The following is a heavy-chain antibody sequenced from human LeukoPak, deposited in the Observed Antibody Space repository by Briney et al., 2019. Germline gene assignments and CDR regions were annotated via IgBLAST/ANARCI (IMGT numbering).Heavy chain of an antibody. Sequence: SETLSLTCTVSGGSISSRSYYWGWIRQPPGKGLEWIGKISDSGNTYYSPSLRSRVTISIDMSKNQFSLKLSSVTAADTAVYYCARIGSPSSPYYYGMDVWGQGTTVTVSS. CDR2: ISDSGNT. CDR1: GGSISSRSYY. CDR3: ARIGSPSSPYYYGMDV. D-gene: IGHD6-6*01. J-gene: IGHJ6*02. V-gene: IGHV4-39*07.